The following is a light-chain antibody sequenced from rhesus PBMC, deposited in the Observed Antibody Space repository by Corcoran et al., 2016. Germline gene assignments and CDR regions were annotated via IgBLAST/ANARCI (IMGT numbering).Light chain of an antibody. CDR2: YGS. J-gene: IGKJ3*01. Sequence: DIVMTQTPLSLPVPLGEPDSISCRSSQSLLSSNGYNYLNWYLQKPGMSPPLLIFYGSNRASRVPARVRGSGSGTYFTLKISMVEAEDVGVDYCMQALQTPFTFGPGTKLDIK. CDR3: MQALQTPFT. V-gene: IGKV2-60*01. CDR1: QSLLSSNGYNY.